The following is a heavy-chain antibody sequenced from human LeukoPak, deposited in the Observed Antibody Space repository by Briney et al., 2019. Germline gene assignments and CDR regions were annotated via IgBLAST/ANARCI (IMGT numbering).Heavy chain of an antibody. CDR3: ARGLTAHHGGTY. J-gene: IGHJ4*02. CDR2: IIPILGVA. D-gene: IGHD3-16*01. V-gene: IGHV1-69*04. Sequence: SVKVSCKASGGTFSSYAISWVRQAPGQGLEWMGRIIPILGVANYAQKFQGRVTITADKSTSTAYMELSSLRSEDTAVYYCARGLTAHHGGTYWGQGTLVTVSS. CDR1: GGTFSSYA.